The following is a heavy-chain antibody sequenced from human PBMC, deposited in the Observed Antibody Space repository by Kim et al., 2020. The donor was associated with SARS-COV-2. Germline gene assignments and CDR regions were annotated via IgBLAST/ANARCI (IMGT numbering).Heavy chain of an antibody. Sequence: GGSLRLSCAASGFTFSSYEMNRVRQAPGKGLEWVSYISSSGSTIYYADSVKGRFTISRDNAKNSLYLQMNSLRAEDTAVYYCARDYALVALVTVVHYGMDVWGQGTTVTVSS. D-gene: IGHD2-2*01. CDR3: ARDYALVALVTVVHYGMDV. V-gene: IGHV3-48*03. J-gene: IGHJ6*02. CDR2: ISSSGSTI. CDR1: GFTFSSYE.